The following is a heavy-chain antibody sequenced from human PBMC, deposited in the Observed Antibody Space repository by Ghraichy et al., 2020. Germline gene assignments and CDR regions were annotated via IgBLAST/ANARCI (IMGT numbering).Heavy chain of an antibody. CDR2: VRPDNGNT. V-gene: IGHV1-18*01. CDR3: ARDMGVREVPVDHYYKSMDV. D-gene: IGHD1-26*01. J-gene: IGHJ6*02. CDR1: GYRFTNYI. Sequence: ASVKVSCKASGYRFTNYIVSWVRQVPGQGPEWVGWVRPDNGNTTYAEKFQGRVTMTTDISTTTVYMELRSLRSDDTALYYCARDMGVREVPVDHYYKSMDVWGQGTPVTVSS.